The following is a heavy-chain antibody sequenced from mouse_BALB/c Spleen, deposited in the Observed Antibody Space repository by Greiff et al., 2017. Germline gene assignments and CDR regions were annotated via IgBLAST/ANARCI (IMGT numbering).Heavy chain of an antibody. V-gene: IGHV5-9*03. CDR2: ISSGGGNT. D-gene: IGHD1-1*01. CDR1: GFTFSSYT. J-gene: IGHJ1*01. Sequence: EVQGVESGGGLVKPGGSLKLSCAASGFTFSSYTMSWVRQTPEKRLEWVATISSGGGNTYYPDSVKGRFTISRDNAKNNLYLQMSSLRSEDTALYYCARGYYGSSYWYFDVWGAGTTVTVSS. CDR3: ARGYYGSSYWYFDV.